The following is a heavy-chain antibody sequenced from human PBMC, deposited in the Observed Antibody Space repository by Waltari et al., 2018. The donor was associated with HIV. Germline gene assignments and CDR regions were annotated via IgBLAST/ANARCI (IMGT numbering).Heavy chain of an antibody. Sequence: EVQLVESGGGSVQPGGSLRLSCAASGFTFSSYWMHWVRQAPGKGLVWVSRINSDGSNTSYADSVKGRVTISRDNAKNTVYLQMSSLRAEDTAVYYCARAGRDGKLPPDYWGQGTLVTVSS. CDR2: INSDGSNT. J-gene: IGHJ4*02. D-gene: IGHD1-26*01. CDR1: GFTFSSYW. V-gene: IGHV3-74*01. CDR3: ARAGRDGKLPPDY.